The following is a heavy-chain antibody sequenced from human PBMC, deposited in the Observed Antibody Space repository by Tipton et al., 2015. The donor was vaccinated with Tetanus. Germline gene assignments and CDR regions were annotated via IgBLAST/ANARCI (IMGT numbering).Heavy chain of an antibody. CDR1: DGPVSSGGFY. CDR3: AFLAKHWLVPSFLP. V-gene: IGHV4-31*03. Sequence: TLSLTCSVYDGPVSSGGFYWGWVRHVTGKGLKWIGNIYYSGTTYYTPSLKSRATISVDTSKNHFSLNLSSVTAADTAVYYCAFLAKHWLVPSFLPWRQGTLFTVSS. J-gene: IGHJ5*02. D-gene: IGHD1-1*01. CDR2: IYYSGTT.